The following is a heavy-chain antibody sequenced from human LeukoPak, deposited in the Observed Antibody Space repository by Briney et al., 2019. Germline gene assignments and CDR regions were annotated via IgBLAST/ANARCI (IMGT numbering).Heavy chain of an antibody. V-gene: IGHV3-23*01. CDR3: ANGATYNWNAGFDY. CDR2: ISGPGGST. D-gene: IGHD1-1*01. Sequence: GGSLRLSCAASGLTFSSHWMHWVRQAPGKGLEWVSAISGPGGSTYYADSVKGRFAISRDNSKDTLYLQMNSLRAEDTAVYYCANGATYNWNAGFDYWGQGTLVTVSS. CDR1: GLTFSSHW. J-gene: IGHJ4*02.